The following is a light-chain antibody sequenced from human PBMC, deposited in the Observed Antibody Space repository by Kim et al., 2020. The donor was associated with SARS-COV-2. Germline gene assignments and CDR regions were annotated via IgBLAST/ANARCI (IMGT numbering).Light chain of an antibody. CDR3: LHDYNYPRT. J-gene: IGKJ1*01. Sequence: ASVGDRVTITCRASQGIRNELGWYQQKPGKAPKLLIYAASSLQSGVPSRFSGSGSGTDFTLTIISLQPEDFATYYCLHDYNYPRTFGQGTKVDIK. CDR2: AAS. V-gene: IGKV1-6*01. CDR1: QGIRNE.